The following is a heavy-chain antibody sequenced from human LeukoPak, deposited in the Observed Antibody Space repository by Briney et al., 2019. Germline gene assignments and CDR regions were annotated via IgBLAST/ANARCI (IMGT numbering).Heavy chain of an antibody. Sequence: SSETLSLTCTVSGGSISSYYWSWIRQPPGKGLEWIGYIYYSGSTNYNPSLKSRVTISVDTSKNQFSLKLSSVTAADTAVYYCAREAIVVVPAAMKRSYYYYYMDVWGKGTTVTVSS. CDR1: GGSISSYY. CDR3: AREAIVVVPAAMKRSYYYYYMDV. J-gene: IGHJ6*03. D-gene: IGHD2-2*01. CDR2: IYYSGST. V-gene: IGHV4-59*01.